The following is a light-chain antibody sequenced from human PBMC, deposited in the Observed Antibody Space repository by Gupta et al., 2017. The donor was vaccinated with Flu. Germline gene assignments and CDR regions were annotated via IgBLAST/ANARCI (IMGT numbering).Light chain of an antibody. CDR1: DVGGYDY. V-gene: IGLV2-11*01. CDR2: DVT. CDR3: CSYAGSYAGNYYL. J-gene: IGLJ2*01. Sequence: DVGGYDYVSWYQQNPGKVPKIMIYDVTKRPSGVPDRFSGAKSGNTAFLTVSGLQAEDDADYYCCSYAGSYAGNYYLFGGGTKLTVL.